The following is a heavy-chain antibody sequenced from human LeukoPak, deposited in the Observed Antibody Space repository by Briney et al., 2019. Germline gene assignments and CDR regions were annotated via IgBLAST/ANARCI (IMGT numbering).Heavy chain of an antibody. J-gene: IGHJ5*02. CDR2: IYYSGST. CDR1: GYSISSGYY. V-gene: IGHV4-38-2*02. Sequence: SETLSLTCTVSGYSISSGYYWGWIRQPPGKGLEWIGSIYYSGSTYYNPSLKSRVTISVDTSKNQFSLKLSSVTAADTAVYYCARHASCSSTSCYKGDIGRWFDPWGQGTLVTVSS. D-gene: IGHD2-2*02. CDR3: ARHASCSSTSCYKGDIGRWFDP.